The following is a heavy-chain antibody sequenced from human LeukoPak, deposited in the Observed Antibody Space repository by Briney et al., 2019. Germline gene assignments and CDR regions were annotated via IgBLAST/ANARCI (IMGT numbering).Heavy chain of an antibody. CDR2: IYTSGST. CDR1: GGSISIYY. Sequence: SETLSLTCTVSGGSISIYYWNWIRQPAGKRLEWIGRIYTSGSTNYNPSLKSRVTMSVDTSKNQFSLKLSSVTAADTAVYYCARTTEGGYTYNYFYYYYMDVWGKGTTVTISS. CDR3: ARTTEGGYTYNYFYYYYMDV. J-gene: IGHJ6*03. D-gene: IGHD5-18*01. V-gene: IGHV4-4*07.